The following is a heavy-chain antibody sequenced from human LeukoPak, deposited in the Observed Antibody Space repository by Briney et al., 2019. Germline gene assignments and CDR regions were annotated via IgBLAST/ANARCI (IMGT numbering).Heavy chain of an antibody. CDR1: GFTFSTYV. Sequence: GGSLRLSCAASGFTFSTYVMTWVRQAPGKGLEWVSAILGSGGGTYYTDSVKGRFTISRDNPKNTLYLQMNSLRAEDTAVYYCPTTPGPYYYYHMDVWAKGPRSPSP. CDR3: PTTPGPYYYYHMDV. J-gene: IGHJ6*02. V-gene: IGHV3-23*01. CDR2: ILGSGGGT.